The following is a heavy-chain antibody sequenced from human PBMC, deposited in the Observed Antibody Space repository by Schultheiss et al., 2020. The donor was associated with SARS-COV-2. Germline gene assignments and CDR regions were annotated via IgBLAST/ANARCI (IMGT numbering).Heavy chain of an antibody. J-gene: IGHJ4*02. Sequence: TLSLTCTVSGGSISSGGYYWSWIRQHPGKGLEWIGYIYYSGSTYYNPSLKSLVTISVDTSKNQFSLKLSSVTAADTAVYYCARGGVATDDGYYFDYWGQGTLVTVSS. CDR1: GGSISSGGYY. CDR3: ARGGVATDDGYYFDY. V-gene: IGHV4-31*01. CDR2: IYYSGST. D-gene: IGHD5-12*01.